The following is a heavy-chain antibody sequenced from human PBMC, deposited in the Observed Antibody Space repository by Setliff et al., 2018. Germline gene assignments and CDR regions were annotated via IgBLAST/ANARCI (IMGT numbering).Heavy chain of an antibody. J-gene: IGHJ6*03. CDR1: GDSLSDYY. D-gene: IGHD4-4*01. CDR2: INHRGST. Sequence: SETLSLTCAVYGDSLSDYYWSWIRQAPGKGPEWIEEINHRGSTNYSPSLKSRATILMDTSTNQFSLKLTSVTAADTAVYYCAREGPESDSSGYMDVWGQGTTVTVSS. CDR3: AREGPESDSSGYMDV. V-gene: IGHV4-34*01.